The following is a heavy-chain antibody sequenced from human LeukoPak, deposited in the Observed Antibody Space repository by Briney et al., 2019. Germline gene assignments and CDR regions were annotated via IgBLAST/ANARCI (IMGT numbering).Heavy chain of an antibody. CDR3: AKDYTAMVRGVDY. Sequence: GRSLRLSCAAAGFAFGDYAMHWVRQDAGKGLEWVSGISWDSGSIGYAVYVTGLFPISRDNAKNSLYLQMNSLRAEDTALYYCAKDYTAMVRGVDYWGQGTLVTVSS. CDR2: ISWDSGSI. J-gene: IGHJ4*02. V-gene: IGHV3-9*01. CDR1: GFAFGDYA. D-gene: IGHD5-18*01.